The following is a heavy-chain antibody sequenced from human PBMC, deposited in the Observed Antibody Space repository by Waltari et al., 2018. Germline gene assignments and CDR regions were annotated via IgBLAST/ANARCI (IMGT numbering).Heavy chain of an antibody. CDR2: INAGNGNT. Sequence: QVQLVQSGAEVKKPGASVKVSCKASGYTFTSSAMHWVRQAPGQRLEGMGWINAGNGNTNYAQKLQGRVTMTRDTSISTAYMELSRLRADDTAVYYCARFRVQRQQLPPVYWGQGTLVTVSS. D-gene: IGHD6-13*01. CDR1: GYTFTSSA. V-gene: IGHV1-3*01. J-gene: IGHJ4*02. CDR3: ARFRVQRQQLPPVY.